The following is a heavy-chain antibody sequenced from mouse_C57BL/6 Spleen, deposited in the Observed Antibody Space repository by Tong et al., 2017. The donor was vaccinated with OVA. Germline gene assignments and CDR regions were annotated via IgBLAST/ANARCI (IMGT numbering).Heavy chain of an antibody. CDR1: GFTFSDYG. Sequence: EVQLQESGGGLVKPGGSLKLSCAASGFTFSDYGMHWVRQAPEKGLEWVAYISSGSSTIYYADTVKGRFTISRDNAKNTLFLQMTSLRSEDTAIYYCARDGYYVYAMDYWGQGTSVTVSS. V-gene: IGHV5-17*01. J-gene: IGHJ4*01. CDR2: ISSGSSTI. CDR3: ARDGYYVYAMDY. D-gene: IGHD2-3*01.